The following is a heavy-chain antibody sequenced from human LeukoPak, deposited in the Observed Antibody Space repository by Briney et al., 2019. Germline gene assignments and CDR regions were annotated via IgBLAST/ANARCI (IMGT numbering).Heavy chain of an antibody. CDR1: GFTFSSYS. V-gene: IGHV3-21*01. J-gene: IGHJ3*02. Sequence: GGSLRLSCAASGFTFSSYSMNWVRQAPGKGLEWVSSISSSSSYIYYADSVKGRFTISRDNAKNSLYLQMNSLRAEDTAVYYCARENVVPAARLGAFDIWGQGTMVTVSS. D-gene: IGHD2-2*01. CDR3: ARENVVPAARLGAFDI. CDR2: ISSSSSYI.